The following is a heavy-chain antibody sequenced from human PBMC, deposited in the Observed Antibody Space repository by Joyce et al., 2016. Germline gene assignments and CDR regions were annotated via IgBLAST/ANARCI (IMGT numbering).Heavy chain of an antibody. CDR3: ARRPYNVHTPLGSDWYFDL. D-gene: IGHD1-14*01. CDR1: GLSFDLHSF. J-gene: IGHJ2*01. Sequence: QVQLQESGPGLVKPSETLSLTCGVSGLSFDLHSFWGWIRQPPGKGLEWIGKDYLHGITHYSPSLKSRVTIAMDTSKKQFSLNLNSLTAADAAVYFCARRPYNVHTPLGSDWYFDLWGRGTLVTVSS. CDR2: DYLHGIT. V-gene: IGHV4-38-2*01.